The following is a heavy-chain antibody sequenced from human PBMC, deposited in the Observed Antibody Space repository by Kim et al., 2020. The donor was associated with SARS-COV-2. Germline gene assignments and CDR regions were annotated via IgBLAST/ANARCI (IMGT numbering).Heavy chain of an antibody. D-gene: IGHD6-13*01. Sequence: GGSLRLSCAASGVTFSSYTMNWVRQAPGKGLEWVSSISSSSSYIYYADSAKGRFTISRDDAKNSLYLQMNSLRDEDTAVYYCARGDRGSSWYFLDYWGQGTLVTVS. V-gene: IGHV3-21*01. J-gene: IGHJ4*02. CDR2: ISSSSSYI. CDR3: ARGDRGSSWYFLDY. CDR1: GVTFSSYT.